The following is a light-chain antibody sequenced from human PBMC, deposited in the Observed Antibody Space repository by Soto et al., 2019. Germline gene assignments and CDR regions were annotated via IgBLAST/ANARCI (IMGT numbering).Light chain of an antibody. J-gene: IGLJ2*01. CDR3: NSFAGSAHVV. CDR2: DVS. Sequence: QSALAQPPSASGSPGQSVTISCTGTSSDVGAYNYVSWYQQHPGKAPKLIIYDVSQRPSGVPDRFSGSKSGNTASLTVSGLPAEDEAVYYCNSFAGSAHVVFGGGTKLTV. V-gene: IGLV2-8*01. CDR1: SSDVGAYNY.